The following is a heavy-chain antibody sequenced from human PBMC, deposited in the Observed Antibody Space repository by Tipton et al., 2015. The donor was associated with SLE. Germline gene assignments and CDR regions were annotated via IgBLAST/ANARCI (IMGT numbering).Heavy chain of an antibody. Sequence: TLSLTCAVSGASVTSTSYYWGWIGQPPGKGLEWVGSVFYSGTTYYNPSLETRVTISVDTSKNQFSLKLRSVTAADTAVYYCARDLGLYCSRTSCYGDNYFRYGGQGSLVTVSS. J-gene: IGHJ4*02. CDR3: ARDLGLYCSRTSCYGDNYFRY. CDR2: VFYSGTT. D-gene: IGHD2-2*01. V-gene: IGHV4-39*07. CDR1: GASVTSTSYY.